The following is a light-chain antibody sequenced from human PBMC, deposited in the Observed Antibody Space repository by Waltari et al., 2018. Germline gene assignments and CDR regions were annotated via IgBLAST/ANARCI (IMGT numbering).Light chain of an antibody. CDR3: SAFSSSTTGI. Sequence: QSALTQPDSVSGSPGQSITIPCTATSSDVGGFKYVSWYQQYPGKAPKVIIYDVSSRPSGVSNRFSGSKSGNSASLTISGLQAEDEADYYCSAFSSSTTGIFGGGTRVTVL. V-gene: IGLV2-14*01. J-gene: IGLJ2*01. CDR2: DVS. CDR1: SSDVGGFKY.